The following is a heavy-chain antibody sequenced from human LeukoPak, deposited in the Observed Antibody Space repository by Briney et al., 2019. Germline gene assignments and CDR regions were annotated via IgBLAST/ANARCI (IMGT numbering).Heavy chain of an antibody. J-gene: IGHJ3*02. CDR1: GYTFTSYG. CDR3: ARDFRYQSSASMPFYGDYAEAHDAFDI. D-gene: IGHD4-17*01. CDR2: ISAYNGNT. V-gene: IGHV1-18*01. Sequence: GASVKVSCKASGYTFTSYGISWVRQAPGQGLEWMGWISAYNGNTNYAQKLQGRVTMTTDTSTSTAYMELRSLRSDDPAVYYCARDFRYQSSASMPFYGDYAEAHDAFDIWGQGTMVTVSS.